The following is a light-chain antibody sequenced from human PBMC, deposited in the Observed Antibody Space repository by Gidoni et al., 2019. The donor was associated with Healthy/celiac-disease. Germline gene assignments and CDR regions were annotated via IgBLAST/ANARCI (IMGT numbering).Light chain of an antibody. CDR1: QGISSY. CDR2: AAS. J-gene: IGKJ1*01. CDR3: QQYYSYRRT. V-gene: IGKV1-8*01. Sequence: IRMTQSPSSLSASTGDRVPITCRASQGISSYLAWYQQKPGKAPKLLIYAASTLQSGVPSRFIGSGSGTDFTLTISCLQSEDFATYYCQQYYSYRRTFGQGTKVEIK.